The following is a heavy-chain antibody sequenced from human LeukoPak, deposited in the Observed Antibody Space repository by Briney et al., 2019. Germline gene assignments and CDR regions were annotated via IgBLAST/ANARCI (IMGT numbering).Heavy chain of an antibody. CDR3: AIMHGYYDGSGYWVQ. Sequence: LTGGSLRLSCAASGFTFGSYGMSWVRQAPGKGLEWVSFITPNADRTSYADSVEGRFTISRDNPRNTLYMQMNSLRDEDTALYYCAIMHGYYDGSGYWVQWGQGTLVIVSS. CDR1: GFTFGSYG. V-gene: IGHV3-23*01. D-gene: IGHD3-22*01. CDR2: ITPNADRT. J-gene: IGHJ1*01.